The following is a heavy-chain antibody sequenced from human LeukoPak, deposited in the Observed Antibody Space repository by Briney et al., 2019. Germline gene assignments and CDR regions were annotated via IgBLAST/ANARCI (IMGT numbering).Heavy chain of an antibody. J-gene: IGHJ4*02. CDR2: INPNSVAT. CDR3: ARVEYCTNGVCTTYDL. Sequence: ASVKVSCKASGYTFTGSYIHWMRQAPGQGLEWMGWINPNSVATKYAHKFQGRVTVTRDTSTSTAYMELSGLRADDTAAYYCARVEYCTNGVCTTYDLWGQGTLVTVSS. CDR1: GYTFTGSY. V-gene: IGHV1-2*07. D-gene: IGHD2-8*01.